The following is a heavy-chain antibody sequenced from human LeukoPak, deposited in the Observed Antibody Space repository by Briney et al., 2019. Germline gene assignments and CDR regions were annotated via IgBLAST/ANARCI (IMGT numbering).Heavy chain of an antibody. J-gene: IGHJ4*02. D-gene: IGHD3-22*01. CDR2: FDPEDGET. CDR3: ATTIGYFYDSSGSQPPIDY. Sequence: ASVKVSCKVSGYTLTELSMHWVRQAPGKGLEWMGGFDPEDGETIYAQKFQGRVTMTEDTSTDTAYMELSSLRSEDTAVYYCATTIGYFYDSSGSQPPIDYWGQGTLVTVSS. CDR1: GYTLTELS. V-gene: IGHV1-24*01.